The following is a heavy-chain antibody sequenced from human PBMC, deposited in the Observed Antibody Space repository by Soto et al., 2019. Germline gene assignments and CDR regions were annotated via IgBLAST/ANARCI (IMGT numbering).Heavy chain of an antibody. V-gene: IGHV1-69*13. J-gene: IGHJ5*02. D-gene: IGHD6-13*01. CDR1: GGTFSSYA. CDR3: AREPSSSSWYLDWFDP. CDR2: IIPIFGTA. Sequence: SVKVSCKASGGTFSSYAISWVRQAPGQGLEWMGGIIPIFGTANYAQKFQGRVTITADESTGTAYMELSSLRSEDTAVYYCAREPSSSSWYLDWFDPWGQGTLVTVSS.